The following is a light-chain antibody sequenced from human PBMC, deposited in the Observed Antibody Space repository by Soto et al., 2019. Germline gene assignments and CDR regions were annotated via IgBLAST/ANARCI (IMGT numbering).Light chain of an antibody. Sequence: VVLTQSPATLSLSPGEPATLSCRASRDVYINALAWYQQKPGRTPILLIYGASTRATGIPDRFSATGSGTEFSLTISCVEPDDFAVYYCQQYGASPFTFGPGTRVEI. V-gene: IGKV3-20*01. J-gene: IGKJ3*01. CDR2: GAS. CDR3: QQYGASPFT. CDR1: RDVYINA.